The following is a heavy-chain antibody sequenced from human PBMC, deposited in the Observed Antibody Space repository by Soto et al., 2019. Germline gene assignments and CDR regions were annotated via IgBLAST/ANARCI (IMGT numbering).Heavy chain of an antibody. D-gene: IGHD3-9*01. CDR1: GGTFSSYA. Sequence: QVQLVQSGAEVKKPGSSVKVSCKASGGTFSSYAISWVRQAPGQGLEWMGGIIPIFGTANYAQKFQGRVTITADESTGTGYMELSSLRSEDTAVYCCASDGRYDILRYGMDVWGQGTTVTVSS. CDR3: ASDGRYDILRYGMDV. J-gene: IGHJ6*02. CDR2: IIPIFGTA. V-gene: IGHV1-69*12.